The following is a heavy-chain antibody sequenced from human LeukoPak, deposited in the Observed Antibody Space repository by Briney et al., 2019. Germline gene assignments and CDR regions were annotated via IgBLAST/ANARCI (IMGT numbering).Heavy chain of an antibody. CDR2: ISNSGGTT. J-gene: IGHJ4*02. CDR3: TTYYCDSSGYYYPYYFDY. Sequence: GGSLRLSCAASGFTFSTYAMSWVRQAPGKGLEWVSSISNSGGTTYYADSVKGRFTISRDNSRNTLVLQMNSLRAEDTAVYYCTTYYCDSSGYYYPYYFDYWGQGTLVTVSS. CDR1: GFTFSTYA. D-gene: IGHD3-22*01. V-gene: IGHV3-23*01.